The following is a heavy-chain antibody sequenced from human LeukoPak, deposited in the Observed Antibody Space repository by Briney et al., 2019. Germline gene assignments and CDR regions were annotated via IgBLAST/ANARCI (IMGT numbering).Heavy chain of an antibody. CDR3: ARYSSSSAGWFDP. V-gene: IGHV4-4*09. J-gene: IGHJ5*02. D-gene: IGHD6-6*01. Sequence: PSETLSLTCTVSGGSISSYYWSWIRQPPGKGLEWIGYIYTSGSTNYNPSLMSRVTISVDTSKNQFSLKLSSVTAADTAVYYCARYSSSSAGWFDPWGQGTLVTVSS. CDR2: IYTSGST. CDR1: GGSISSYY.